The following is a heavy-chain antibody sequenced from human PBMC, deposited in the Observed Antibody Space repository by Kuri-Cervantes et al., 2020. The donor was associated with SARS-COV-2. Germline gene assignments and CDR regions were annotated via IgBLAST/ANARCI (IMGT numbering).Heavy chain of an antibody. J-gene: IGHJ4*02. V-gene: IGHV3-74*01. CDR3: ARAPSGSPTDY. Sequence: GESLKISCAASGFTFSSYSMHWVRQAPGKGLVWVSRINSDGSTTNYADSGKGRFTISRDNAKNTLYLQMNSLRVEDTAVYFCARAPSGSPTDYWGQGTLVTVSS. CDR1: GFTFSSYS. CDR2: INSDGSTT. D-gene: IGHD1-26*01.